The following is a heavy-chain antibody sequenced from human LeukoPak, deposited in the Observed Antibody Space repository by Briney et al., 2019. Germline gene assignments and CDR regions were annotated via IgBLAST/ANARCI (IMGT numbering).Heavy chain of an antibody. D-gene: IGHD3-10*01. CDR2: LYYSGST. V-gene: IGHV4-59*01. J-gene: IGHJ4*02. CDR1: GGSISNYY. CDR3: ARGLGSRYYFNS. Sequence: PSETLSLTCTVSGGSISNYYWSWIRQPPGKGLEWIGYLYYSGSTNYNPSLKSRVTISGDTSKNQFSLKLTSVTAAVTAVYYCARGLGSRYYFNSWGQGTLVTVSS.